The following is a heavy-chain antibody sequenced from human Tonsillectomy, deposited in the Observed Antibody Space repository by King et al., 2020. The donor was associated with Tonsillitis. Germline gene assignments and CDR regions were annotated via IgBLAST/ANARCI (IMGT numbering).Heavy chain of an antibody. J-gene: IGHJ3*02. D-gene: IGHD1-26*01. CDR3: ARESGSHRWAVDI. CDR1: GFTFSSYG. Sequence: VQLVESGGGVVQPGRSLRLSCAASGFTFSSYGMHWVRQAPGKGLEWVAVIWYDGSNKYYADSVKGRFTISRDNSKNMLYLQMTSLRAEETAVYYCARESGSHRWAVDIWGQGTMVSVSS. CDR2: IWYDGSNK. V-gene: IGHV3-33*01.